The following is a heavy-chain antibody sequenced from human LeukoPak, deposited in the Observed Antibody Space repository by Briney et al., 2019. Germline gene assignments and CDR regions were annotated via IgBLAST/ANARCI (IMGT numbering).Heavy chain of an antibody. CDR3: ARGDYYDSSGYYYH. J-gene: IGHJ5*02. V-gene: IGHV4-30-4*08. Sequence: PSQTLSLTCTVFGGSISSGDYYWSWIRQPPGKGLEWIGFIYYSGSTSYNPSLKSRVTISLDTSKNYFSLKLTSVTAADTAMYYCARGDYYDSSGYYYHWGQGTLVTVSS. CDR2: IYYSGST. D-gene: IGHD3-22*01. CDR1: GGSISSGDYY.